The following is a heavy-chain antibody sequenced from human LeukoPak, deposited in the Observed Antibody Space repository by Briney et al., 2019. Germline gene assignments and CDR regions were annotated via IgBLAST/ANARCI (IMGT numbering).Heavy chain of an antibody. CDR2: CDGPGSLI. D-gene: IGHD2-21*01. J-gene: IGHJ3*02. Sequence: PGGSLRLSCTSSGFTFGDYAISWFRQAPGKGLVWVSHCDGPGSLIAHADSVKGRFTISRDNAKNTLYLQMNSLRADDTAVYYCARGRFPYSLDIWGQGSMVTVSS. CDR3: ARGRFPYSLDI. CDR1: GFTFGDYA. V-gene: IGHV3-74*01.